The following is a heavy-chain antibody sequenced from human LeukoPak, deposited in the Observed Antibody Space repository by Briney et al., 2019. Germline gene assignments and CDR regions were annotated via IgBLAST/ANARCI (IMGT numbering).Heavy chain of an antibody. CDR2: IWYDGSNK. CDR3: ARGAAEYYDSSGPTDY. J-gene: IGHJ4*02. Sequence: PGGSLRLSCAASGFTFSSYSMNWVRQAPGKGPEWVAVIWYDGSNKYYADSVKGRFTISRDNSKNTLYLQMSSLRAEDTAVYYCARGAAEYYDSSGPTDYWGQGTLVTVSS. V-gene: IGHV3-33*08. CDR1: GFTFSSYS. D-gene: IGHD3-22*01.